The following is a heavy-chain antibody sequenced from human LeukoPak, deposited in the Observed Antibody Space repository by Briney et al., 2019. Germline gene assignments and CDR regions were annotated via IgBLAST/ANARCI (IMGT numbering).Heavy chain of an antibody. D-gene: IGHD3-3*01. CDR2: IIPIFGTA. Sequence: ASVKVSCKASGGTFSSYAISWVRQAPGQGLEWMGGIIPIFGTANYAQKFQGRVTITTDESTSTAYMELRSLRSDDTAVYYCARDRMHYDFWSGYSTAEYFQHWGQGTLVTVSS. V-gene: IGHV1-69*05. CDR3: ARDRMHYDFWSGYSTAEYFQH. CDR1: GGTFSSYA. J-gene: IGHJ1*01.